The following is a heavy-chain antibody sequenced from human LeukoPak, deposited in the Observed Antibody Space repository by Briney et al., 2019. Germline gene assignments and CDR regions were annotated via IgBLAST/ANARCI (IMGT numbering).Heavy chain of an antibody. Sequence: GGSLRLSCAASGFTVSSNYMSWVRQPPGKGLEGVAYINNDGTTLDYADSVKGRFTISRDNAKKSVSVQMNTLRADDTAVYYCARGSSTETYTAEYFQFWGQGTLVTVSS. V-gene: IGHV3-11*01. J-gene: IGHJ1*01. D-gene: IGHD2-2*02. CDR2: INNDGTTL. CDR3: ARGSSTETYTAEYFQF. CDR1: GFTVSSNY.